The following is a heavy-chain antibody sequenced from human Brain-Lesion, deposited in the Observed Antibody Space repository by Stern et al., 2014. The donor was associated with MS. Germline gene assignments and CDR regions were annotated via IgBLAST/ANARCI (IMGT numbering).Heavy chain of an antibody. J-gene: IGHJ4*02. CDR1: GGSISSSTYY. Sequence: VQLEESGPGLVKPSETLSLTCTVSGGSISSSTYYWAWIRQPPGKGLEWIGNISYSGFTYYNPSLKSRVTISVDMSKNQFSLKLSSVTAADTAIYYCARHDSVPRPSQLYSARDRGPGYFDYWGQGTLVTVSS. D-gene: IGHD1-26*01. CDR2: ISYSGFT. CDR3: ARHDSVPRPSQLYSARDRGPGYFDY. V-gene: IGHV4-39*01.